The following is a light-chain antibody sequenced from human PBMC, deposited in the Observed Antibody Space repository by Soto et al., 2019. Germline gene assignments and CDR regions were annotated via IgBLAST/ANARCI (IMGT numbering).Light chain of an antibody. J-gene: IGKJ4*01. CDR3: QQYNNWPLT. V-gene: IGKV3-15*01. Sequence: EIVMTQSPATLSVSPGERVTLSCRAGQSISSNLAWYQQKPGQAPRLLIYDASTRATGIPARFSGSGSGTEFTLTISSLQSEDFAVYHCQQYNNWPLTFGGGTKVEI. CDR1: QSISSN. CDR2: DAS.